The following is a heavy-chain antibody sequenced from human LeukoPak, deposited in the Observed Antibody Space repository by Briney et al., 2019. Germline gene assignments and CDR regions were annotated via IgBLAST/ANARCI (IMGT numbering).Heavy chain of an antibody. D-gene: IGHD2-2*01. CDR1: GYTFTGYY. J-gene: IGHJ2*01. CDR3: ARPVTYPTDWYFDL. V-gene: IGHV1-2*02. Sequence: ASVKVSCKASGYTFTGYYMHWVRQAPGQGLEWMGWINPNSGGTNYVQKFQGRVTMTRDTSISTAYMELSTLRSEDTAVYYCARPVTYPTDWYFDLWGRGTLVTVSS. CDR2: INPNSGGT.